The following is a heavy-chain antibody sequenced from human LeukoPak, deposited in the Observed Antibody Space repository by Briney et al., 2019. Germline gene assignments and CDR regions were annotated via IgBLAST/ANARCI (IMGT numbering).Heavy chain of an antibody. D-gene: IGHD2-2*01. CDR1: GYTFTGYY. CDR2: INPNNGGT. V-gene: IGHV1-2*02. Sequence: ASVKVSCKASGYTFTGYYMHWVRQAPGQGLEWMGWINPNNGGTNYAQKFQGRVTMTRDTSISTAYMELSRLRSDDTAVYYCARGLYCSSTSCYRFDPWGQGTLVTVSS. J-gene: IGHJ5*02. CDR3: ARGLYCSSTSCYRFDP.